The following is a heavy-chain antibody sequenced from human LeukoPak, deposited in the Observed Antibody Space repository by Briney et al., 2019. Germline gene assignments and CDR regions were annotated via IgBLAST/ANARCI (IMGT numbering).Heavy chain of an antibody. CDR3: VKSGTFFLYYFDS. V-gene: IGHV3-23*01. J-gene: IGHJ4*02. CDR2: ISGSSDTT. CDR1: GFTFSSYA. Sequence: GGSLRLSCAASGFTFSSYAMSWVRQAPGKGLEWISGISGSSDTTYYADAVKGRFTISRDNSKNTLFLQMSSLRVEDTAVYYCVKSGTFFLYYFDSWGQGTQLTVSS. D-gene: IGHD1-26*01.